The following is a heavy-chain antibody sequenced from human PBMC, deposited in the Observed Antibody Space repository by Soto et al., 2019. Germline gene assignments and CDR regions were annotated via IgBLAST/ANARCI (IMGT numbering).Heavy chain of an antibody. V-gene: IGHV1-18*01. D-gene: IGHD1-20*01. CDR3: GRRPRISRSGWLDP. CDR2: ISAYNGNA. CDR1: GYTFTSYG. J-gene: IGHJ5*01. Sequence: QVQLVQSGAEVKKPGASVKVSCKASGYTFTSYGISWVRQAPGQGLEWMGRISAYNGNANYAQKLQGRVNNTTGRSHNNALMGGKRLGFDANGVDYLGRRPRISRSGWLDPRGQGTLVNLSS.